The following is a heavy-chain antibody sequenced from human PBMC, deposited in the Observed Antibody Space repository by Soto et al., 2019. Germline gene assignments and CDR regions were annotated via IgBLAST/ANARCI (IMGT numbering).Heavy chain of an antibody. CDR2: ISGSGGST. Sequence: EVQLLESGGGLVQPGGSLRLSCAASGFTFSSYAMSWVRQAPGKGLEWVSAISGSGGSTYYADSVKGRFTISRDNSKNTLDLQMNSLRAEDTAVYYCAKWGGGSQSGMDVWGQGTTVTVSS. V-gene: IGHV3-23*01. CDR1: GFTFSSYA. CDR3: AKWGGGSQSGMDV. D-gene: IGHD3-16*01. J-gene: IGHJ6*02.